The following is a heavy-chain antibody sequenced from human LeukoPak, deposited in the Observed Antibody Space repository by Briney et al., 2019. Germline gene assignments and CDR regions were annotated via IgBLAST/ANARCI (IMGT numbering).Heavy chain of an antibody. D-gene: IGHD6-19*01. V-gene: IGHV3-74*01. CDR1: GFTFSSYW. J-gene: IGHJ4*02. CDR3: AKDIGIAVAGTGGFDY. Sequence: GGSLRLSCAASGFTFSSYWMNWVRQAPGKGLVWVSRIASDGSSTTYADSVKGRFSISRDNAKNTLYLQMNSLRVEDTAVYYCAKDIGIAVAGTGGFDYWGQGTLVTVSS. CDR2: IASDGSST.